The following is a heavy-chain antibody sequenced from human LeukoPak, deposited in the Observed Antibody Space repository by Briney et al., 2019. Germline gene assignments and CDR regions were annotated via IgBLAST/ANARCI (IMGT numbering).Heavy chain of an antibody. Sequence: EASVKVSCKASGYTFTSNGISWVRQAPGQGLEWMGWISAYSGNTNNAQKLQGRVTMTTNTSTSTAYMELRSLRSDDTAVYYCATSDYNDSSGYYYFDYWGQGTLVTVSS. CDR3: ATSDYNDSSGYYYFDY. V-gene: IGHV1-18*01. CDR2: ISAYSGNT. D-gene: IGHD3-22*01. CDR1: GYTFTSNG. J-gene: IGHJ4*02.